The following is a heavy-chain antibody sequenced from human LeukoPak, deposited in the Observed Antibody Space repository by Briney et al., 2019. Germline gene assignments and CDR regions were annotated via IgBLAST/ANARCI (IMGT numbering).Heavy chain of an antibody. CDR1: GGSISSYY. Sequence: SETLSLTCTVSGGSISSYYWSWIRQPPGKGLEWIGYIYYSGSTNYNPSLKSRVTISVDTSKNQFSLKLSSVTAADTAVYYCAREGGDGPPDYWGQGTLVTVSS. V-gene: IGHV4-59*01. D-gene: IGHD4-17*01. J-gene: IGHJ4*02. CDR3: AREGGDGPPDY. CDR2: IYYSGST.